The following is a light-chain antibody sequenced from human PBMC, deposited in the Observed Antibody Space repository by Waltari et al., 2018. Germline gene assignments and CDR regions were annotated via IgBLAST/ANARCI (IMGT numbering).Light chain of an antibody. Sequence: DIQMTQSPSSLSASVGARVTITCRASQSISDYLNWYQQKPGEAPQLLIYGASSLQRGVPSRFSGSGLGTDFTLTISSLQPEDFATYYCQQSYTTPPTFGGGTKVEIK. CDR1: QSISDY. V-gene: IGKV1-39*01. CDR3: QQSYTTPPT. J-gene: IGKJ4*01. CDR2: GAS.